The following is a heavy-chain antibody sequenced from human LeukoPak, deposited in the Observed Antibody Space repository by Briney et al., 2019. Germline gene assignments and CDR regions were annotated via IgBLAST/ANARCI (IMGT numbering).Heavy chain of an antibody. CDR3: ARGGYGPGSHYRY. D-gene: IGHD3-10*01. J-gene: IGHJ4*02. CDR2: IYHSGST. V-gene: IGHV4-38-2*02. CDR1: GFSVSNNYY. Sequence: SETLSLTCTVSGFSVSNNYYWGWIRQPPGKGLEWIGTIYHSGSTYYNPSLKSRVTISVDTFKNQFSLNLRSVTAADRAIYYCARGGYGPGSHYRYWGQGTLVTVSS.